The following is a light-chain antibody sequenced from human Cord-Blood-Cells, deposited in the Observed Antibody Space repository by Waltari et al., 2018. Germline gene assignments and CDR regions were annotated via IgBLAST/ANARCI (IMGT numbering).Light chain of an antibody. Sequence: NFMLTQPHSVSESPGKTVTISCTRSSGSIASNYVQWYQQRPGSSPTPVIYEDNQRPSGVPDRVSGSIDSSSNAASLTISGLKTEDEADYCCQSYDSSNVVFGGGTKLTVL. CDR3: QSYDSSNVV. V-gene: IGLV6-57*01. J-gene: IGLJ2*01. CDR1: SGSIASNY. CDR2: EDN.